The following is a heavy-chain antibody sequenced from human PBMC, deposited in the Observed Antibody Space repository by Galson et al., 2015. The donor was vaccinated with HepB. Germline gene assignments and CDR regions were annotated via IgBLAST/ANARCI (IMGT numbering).Heavy chain of an antibody. Sequence: SVKVSCKASGYTSTSYYMHWVRQAPGQGLEWMGIINPSGGSTSYAQKFQGRVTMTRDTSTSTVYMELSSLRSEDTAVYYCARDPPNDYGDPGPPDYWGQGTLVTVSS. CDR1: GYTSTSYY. J-gene: IGHJ4*02. D-gene: IGHD4-17*01. V-gene: IGHV1-46*01. CDR2: INPSGGST. CDR3: ARDPPNDYGDPGPPDY.